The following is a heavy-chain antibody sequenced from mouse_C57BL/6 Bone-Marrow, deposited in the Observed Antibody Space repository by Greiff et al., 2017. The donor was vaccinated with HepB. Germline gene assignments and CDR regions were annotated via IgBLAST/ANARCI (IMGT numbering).Heavy chain of an antibody. CDR3: AKNRGYYGSMDY. CDR2: ICRGGST. D-gene: IGHD1-1*01. Sequence: QVQLKESGPGLVQPSQSLSITCTVSGFSFTSYGVHWVRQSPGKGLEWLGVICRGGSTDYNAAFMSRLSITKDNSKSQVFFKMNSLQADDTAIYYCAKNRGYYGSMDYWGQGTSVTVSS. CDR1: GFSFTSYG. V-gene: IGHV2-5*01. J-gene: IGHJ4*01.